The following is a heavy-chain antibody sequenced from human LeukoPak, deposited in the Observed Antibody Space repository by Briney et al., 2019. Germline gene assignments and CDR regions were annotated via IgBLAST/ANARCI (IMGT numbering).Heavy chain of an antibody. CDR3: AKANYYQLPHNNYYSMDA. V-gene: IGHV1-2*02. CDR1: GYTFNGQY. J-gene: IGHJ6*03. CDR2: INPKSGDT. D-gene: IGHD2-2*01. Sequence: ASVQVSCQACGYTFNGQYKHWLRQAPGHGREGMGWINPKSGDTDYAQKFQGSATMTTETSISPAYMKLTRLRSVDTAVYYCAKANYYQLPHNNYYSMDACGKGTTVTASS.